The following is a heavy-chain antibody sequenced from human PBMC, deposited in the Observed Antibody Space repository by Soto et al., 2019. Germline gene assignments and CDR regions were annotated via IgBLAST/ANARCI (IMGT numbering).Heavy chain of an antibody. CDR3: AREYTAWPLAYGLDV. V-gene: IGHV3-21*01. D-gene: IGHD2-2*02. CDR2: ISSRSDI. Sequence: PGGPLRLSCVGSGFTFSNFSINWVRQAPGKGLEWVSSISSRSDIYYADPLKGRFTISRDNAKNSVSLQMNSLRAEDTAVYYCAREYTAWPLAYGLDVWGQGTTVTVSS. J-gene: IGHJ6*02. CDR1: GFTFSNFS.